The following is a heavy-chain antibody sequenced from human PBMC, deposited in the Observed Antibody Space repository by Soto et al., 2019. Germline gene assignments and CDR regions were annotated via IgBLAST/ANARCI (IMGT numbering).Heavy chain of an antibody. Sequence: PGGSLRLSCEASGFTFSTYGMHWVRQAPGKGLEWVAIISYDENTKYYADSLKGRFTISRDNSKNTLYLDINNVTTEDTAVYYSAKKVLAAGRGWFAPWGRGTLVTVPS. CDR3: AKKVLAAGRGWFAP. D-gene: IGHD3-3*01. V-gene: IGHV3-30*18. CDR2: ISYDENTK. CDR1: GFTFSTYG. J-gene: IGHJ5*02.